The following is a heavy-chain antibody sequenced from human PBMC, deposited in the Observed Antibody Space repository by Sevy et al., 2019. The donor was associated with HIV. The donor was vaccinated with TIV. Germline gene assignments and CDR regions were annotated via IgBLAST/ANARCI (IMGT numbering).Heavy chain of an antibody. CDR2: ISSSSSTI. J-gene: IGHJ6*02. CDR1: GFTFSSYS. Sequence: GGSLRLSCAASGFTFSSYSMNWVRQAPGKGLEWVSYISSSSSTIYYADSVKGRFTISRDNAKNSLYLPMNSLRDEDTAVYYCARVDTAMVTSYYGMDVWGQGTTVTVSS. V-gene: IGHV3-48*02. CDR3: ARVDTAMVTSYYGMDV. D-gene: IGHD5-18*01.